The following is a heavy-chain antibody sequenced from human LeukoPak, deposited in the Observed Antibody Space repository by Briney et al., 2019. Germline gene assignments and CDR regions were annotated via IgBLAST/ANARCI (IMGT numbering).Heavy chain of an antibody. CDR3: ARPYYYDSRIDP. Sequence: SQTLSLTCTVSGGSISSGDYYWSWIRQPPGKGLEWIAYMYYSGSTYYNPSLKSRVTMAAETYKNQLSLKLSSVTAADTAVYYCARPYYYDSRIDPWGQGILVTVSS. CDR2: MYYSGST. J-gene: IGHJ5*02. V-gene: IGHV4-30-4*01. D-gene: IGHD3-22*01. CDR1: GGSISSGDYY.